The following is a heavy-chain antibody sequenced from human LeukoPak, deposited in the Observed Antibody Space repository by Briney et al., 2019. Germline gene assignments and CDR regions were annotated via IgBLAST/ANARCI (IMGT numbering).Heavy chain of an antibody. Sequence: GGSLRLSCAASGIAVRTNYISWVRQAPGKGLEWVSVIYAGGNTYYADSVKGRFTISRDNSKNTVYLQMNSLRSEDTAVYYCARGLLGHCSSISCYPGAFDSWGQGTMVSVSS. CDR3: ARGLLGHCSSISCYPGAFDS. CDR1: GIAVRTNY. D-gene: IGHD2-2*01. J-gene: IGHJ3*02. CDR2: IYAGGNT. V-gene: IGHV3-66*02.